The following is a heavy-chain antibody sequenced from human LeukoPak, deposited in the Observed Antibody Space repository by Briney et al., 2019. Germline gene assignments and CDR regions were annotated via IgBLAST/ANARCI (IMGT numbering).Heavy chain of an antibody. V-gene: IGHV4-39*01. CDR2: IYYSGST. Sequence: SETLSLTCTVSGGSISSSSYYWGWLRQPPGKGLEWIGSIYYSGSTYYNPSLKSRVTISVDTSKNQFSLKLSSVTAADTAVYYCAAITADFDYWGQGTLVTVSS. J-gene: IGHJ4*02. D-gene: IGHD3-10*01. CDR1: GGSISSSSYY. CDR3: AAITADFDY.